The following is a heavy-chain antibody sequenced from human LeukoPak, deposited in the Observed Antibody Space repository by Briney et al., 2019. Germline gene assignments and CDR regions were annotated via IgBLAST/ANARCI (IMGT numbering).Heavy chain of an antibody. Sequence: GESLKISCTCSGYSFTSYWIGWVRQLPGKGLEWMGIIYPGDSDTRYSPSFQGQVTISADKSISTAYLQWSSLKASDTAMYYCASGYYYDSSGPEYFQHWGQGTLVTVSS. J-gene: IGHJ1*01. CDR3: ASGYYYDSSGPEYFQH. CDR2: IYPGDSDT. CDR1: GYSFTSYW. V-gene: IGHV5-51*01. D-gene: IGHD3-22*01.